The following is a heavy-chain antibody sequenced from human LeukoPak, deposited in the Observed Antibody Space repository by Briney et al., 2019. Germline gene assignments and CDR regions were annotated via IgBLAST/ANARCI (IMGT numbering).Heavy chain of an antibody. CDR2: TRNKVNSYTT. J-gene: IGHJ4*02. D-gene: IGHD1-7*01. CDR1: GFTFSDHY. V-gene: IGHV3-72*01. CDR3: AAFPLTGTTYFDY. Sequence: PGGSLRLSCAASGFTFSDHYIDWVRQAPGKGLEWVARTRNKVNSYTTAYAASVTGRFTVSRDDSSNSVYLQMNSLKIEDTAVYYCAAFPLTGTTYFDYWGQGTLVTVSS.